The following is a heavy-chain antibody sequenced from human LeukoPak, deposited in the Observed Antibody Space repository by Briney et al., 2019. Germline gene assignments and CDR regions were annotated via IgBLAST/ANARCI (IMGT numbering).Heavy chain of an antibody. Sequence: GASVKVSCKASGGTFSSYAISWVRQAPGQGLEWMGGIIPIFGTANYAQKFQGRVTITTDESTSTAYMELSSLRSEDTAVYFCARAPPGTPGDGFDPWGQGTLVTVSS. CDR1: GGTFSSYA. J-gene: IGHJ5*02. V-gene: IGHV1-69*05. D-gene: IGHD1-7*01. CDR3: ARAPPGTPGDGFDP. CDR2: IIPIFGTA.